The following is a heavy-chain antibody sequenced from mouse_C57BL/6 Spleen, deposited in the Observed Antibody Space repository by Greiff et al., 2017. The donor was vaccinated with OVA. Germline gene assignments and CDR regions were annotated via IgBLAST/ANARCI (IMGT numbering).Heavy chain of an antibody. CDR3: ARETFTTVVAPFAY. Sequence: QVQLQQSGAELVRPGSSVKLSCKASGYTFTSYWMDWVKQRPGQGLEWIGNIYPSDSETHYNQKFKDKATLTVDKSSSTAYMQLSSLTSEDSAVYYCARETFTTVVAPFAYWGQGTLVTVSA. V-gene: IGHV1-61*01. J-gene: IGHJ3*01. CDR1: GYTFTSYW. D-gene: IGHD1-1*01. CDR2: IYPSDSET.